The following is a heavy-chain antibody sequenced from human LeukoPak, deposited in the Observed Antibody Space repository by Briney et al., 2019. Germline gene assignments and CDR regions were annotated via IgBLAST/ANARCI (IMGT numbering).Heavy chain of an antibody. Sequence: GRSVRLSCAASGFTFRIYAMTWVRRAPGKGLEGGSGISNDEGSKYYTDSVKGRFTIFRDNSKNTVYLQMSSLRAEDTAVYYCAAMLRGVAYYFDYWGQGTLV. CDR1: GFTFRIYA. J-gene: IGHJ4*02. CDR3: AAMLRGVAYYFDY. V-gene: IGHV3-23*01. D-gene: IGHD3-10*01. CDR2: ISNDEGSK.